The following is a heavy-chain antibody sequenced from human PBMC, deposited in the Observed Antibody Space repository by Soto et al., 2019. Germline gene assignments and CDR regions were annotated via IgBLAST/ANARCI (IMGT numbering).Heavy chain of an antibody. D-gene: IGHD3-22*01. J-gene: IGHJ6*02. Sequence: ASVEVSCKASGYTFTSYYMHWVRQAPGQGLEWMGIINPSGGSTSYAQKFQGRVTMTRDTSTSTVYMELSSLRSEDTAVYYCARTDYDSSHYYYYGMDVWGQGTTVTVSS. CDR2: INPSGGST. V-gene: IGHV1-46*01. CDR1: GYTFTSYY. CDR3: ARTDYDSSHYYYYGMDV.